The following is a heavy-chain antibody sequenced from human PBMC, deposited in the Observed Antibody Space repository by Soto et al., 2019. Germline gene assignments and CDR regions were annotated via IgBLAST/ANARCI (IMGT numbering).Heavy chain of an antibody. Sequence: SETLSRTYPVSGGSISNYYWSWIRQPPGKGLEWIGYIYYSGSTNYNPSLKSRVTISVDTSKNQFSLKLSSVTAADTAVYYCARPPPANYGYPSYFDYWGQGTLVTVS. CDR3: ARPPPANYGYPSYFDY. CDR2: IYYSGST. J-gene: IGHJ4*02. CDR1: GGSISNYY. V-gene: IGHV4-59*01. D-gene: IGHD3-10*01.